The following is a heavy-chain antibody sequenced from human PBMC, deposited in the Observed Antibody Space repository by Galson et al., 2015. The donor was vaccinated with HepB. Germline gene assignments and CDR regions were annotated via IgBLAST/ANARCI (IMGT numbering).Heavy chain of an antibody. D-gene: IGHD1-26*01. CDR3: AREGWELSYFDY. V-gene: IGHV1-18*01. CDR2: ISAYNGNT. CDR1: GYTFTTYT. Sequence: SVKVSCKASGYTFTTYTISWVRRAPGQGLEWMGWISAYNGNTHYAQKFQGRVTMTTDTSTSTAYMELRSLRSDDTAVYYCAREGWELSYFDYWGQGSLVTVSS. J-gene: IGHJ4*02.